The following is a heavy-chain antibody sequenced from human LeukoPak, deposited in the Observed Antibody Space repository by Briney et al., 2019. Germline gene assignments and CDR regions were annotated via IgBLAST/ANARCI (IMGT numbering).Heavy chain of an antibody. J-gene: IGHJ4*02. V-gene: IGHV3-20*04. Sequence: GGSLRLSCAASGFTFDDYGMSWVRQAPGKGLEWVSGINWNGGSTGYADSEKGRFTISRDNAKNSLYLQMNSLRAEDTALYYCAKSGSYASFFDYWGPGTLVTVSS. CDR3: AKSGSYASFFDY. CDR1: GFTFDDYG. CDR2: INWNGGST. D-gene: IGHD1-26*01.